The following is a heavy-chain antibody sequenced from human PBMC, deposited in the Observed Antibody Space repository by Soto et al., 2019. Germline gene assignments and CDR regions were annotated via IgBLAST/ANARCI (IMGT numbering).Heavy chain of an antibody. Sequence: PGGSLRHSCAASGFTFSNYWRHWVRQAPGKGLVWVSRIYSDGRGPMYADSVKGRFTISRDNAKSTLYLQMNSLRAEDTAVYYCATLNSFGSDYWGRGTLVTVYS. D-gene: IGHD5-18*01. J-gene: IGHJ4*02. CDR1: GFTFSNYW. CDR3: ATLNSFGSDY. CDR2: IYSDGRGP. V-gene: IGHV3-74*03.